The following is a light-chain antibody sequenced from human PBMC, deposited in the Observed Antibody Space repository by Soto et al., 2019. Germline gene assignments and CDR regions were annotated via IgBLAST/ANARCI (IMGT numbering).Light chain of an antibody. V-gene: IGLV2-8*01. CDR1: SSDVGGYNY. CDR3: SSYAGSNNNV. J-gene: IGLJ1*01. CDR2: EVS. Sequence: QSVLTQPASVSGSPGQSITISCTGTSSDVGGYNYVSWYQQHPGKAPKLMIYEVSKRPSGVPDRFSGSKSGNTASLTVSELQAEDEADYYCSSYAGSNNNVFGTGTKVTVL.